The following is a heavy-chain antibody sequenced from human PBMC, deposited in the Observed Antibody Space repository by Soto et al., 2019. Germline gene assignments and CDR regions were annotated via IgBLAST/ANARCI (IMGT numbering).Heavy chain of an antibody. CDR1: GFTFTRFS. CDR3: ARESEDLTSNFDY. Sequence: GGSLRLSCAASGFTFTRFSMNWVRQAPGKGLEWVSSISSTTNYIYYGDSMKGRFTISRDNAKNSLYLEMNSLRAEDTAVYYCARESEDLTSNFDYWGQGTLVTVS. J-gene: IGHJ4*02. CDR2: ISSTTNYI. V-gene: IGHV3-21*06.